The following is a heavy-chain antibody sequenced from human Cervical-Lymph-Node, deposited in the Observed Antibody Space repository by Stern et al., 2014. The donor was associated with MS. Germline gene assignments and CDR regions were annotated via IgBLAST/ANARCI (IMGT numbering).Heavy chain of an antibody. J-gene: IGHJ6*02. CDR1: GDSVSSGNFF. Sequence: QVQLKESGPGLVKPSETLSLTCTVSGDSVSSGNFFWSWLRQPPGTGLEWIGYIYYTGSTNYNPSLKSRVTISSDTSKNQFSLRLSSVTAADTAVYYCGRASAYYYGLDVWGQGTPVTVSS. CDR2: IYYTGST. V-gene: IGHV4-61*01. D-gene: IGHD3-10*01. CDR3: GRASAYYYGLDV.